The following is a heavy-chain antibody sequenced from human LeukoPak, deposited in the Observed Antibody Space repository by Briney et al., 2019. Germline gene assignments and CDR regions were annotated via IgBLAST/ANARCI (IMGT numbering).Heavy chain of an antibody. Sequence: SVKVSCEASGGTFSSYAISWVRQAPGQGLEWMGGIIPIIGTANYAQKFQGRVTITADESTSTAYMELSSLRSEDTAVYYCARVGITMVRGVSPGYYFDYWGQGTLVTVSS. V-gene: IGHV1-69*01. D-gene: IGHD3-10*01. CDR3: ARVGITMVRGVSPGYYFDY. J-gene: IGHJ4*02. CDR2: IIPIIGTA. CDR1: GGTFSSYA.